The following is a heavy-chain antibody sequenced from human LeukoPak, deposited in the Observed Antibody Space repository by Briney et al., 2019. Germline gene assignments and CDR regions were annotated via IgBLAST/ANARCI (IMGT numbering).Heavy chain of an antibody. Sequence: SETLSLTCTVSGGSISSSSYYWGWIRQPPGKGLEWIGSIYYSGSTHYNPSLKSRVTISVDTSKNQFSLKLSSVTAADTAVYYCARPRIAVAGTGWFDPWGQGTLVTVSS. CDR2: IYYSGST. J-gene: IGHJ5*02. V-gene: IGHV4-39*01. CDR1: GGSISSSSYY. D-gene: IGHD6-19*01. CDR3: ARPRIAVAGTGWFDP.